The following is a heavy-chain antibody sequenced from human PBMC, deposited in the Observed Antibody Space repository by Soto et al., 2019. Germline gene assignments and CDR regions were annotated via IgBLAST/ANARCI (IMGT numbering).Heavy chain of an antibody. V-gene: IGHV4-59*08. J-gene: IGHJ6*03. Sequence: SETLSLTCTVSGGSISSYYWSWIRQPPGKGLEWIGYIYYSGSTNYNPSHKSRVTISVDTSKNQFSLKLSSVTAADTAVYYCARLEVGSNYYYYYMDVWGKGTTVTVSS. D-gene: IGHD1-26*01. CDR3: ARLEVGSNYYYYYMDV. CDR2: IYYSGST. CDR1: GGSISSYY.